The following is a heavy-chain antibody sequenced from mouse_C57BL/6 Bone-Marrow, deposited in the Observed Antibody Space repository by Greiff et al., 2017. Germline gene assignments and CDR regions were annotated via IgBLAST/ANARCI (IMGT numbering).Heavy chain of an antibody. Sequence: EVQLVESGGDLVKPGGSLKFSCAASGFTFSSYGMPWVRQTPDKRLEWVATISSGGSYTYYPDSVKGRFTISGDNAKNTLYLQMSSLKSEDTAMYYCARHPYADMDYWGQGTTVTVSS. V-gene: IGHV5-6*01. CDR1: GFTFSSYG. CDR2: ISSGGSYT. J-gene: IGHJ4*01. CDR3: ARHPYADMDY. D-gene: IGHD1-1*01.